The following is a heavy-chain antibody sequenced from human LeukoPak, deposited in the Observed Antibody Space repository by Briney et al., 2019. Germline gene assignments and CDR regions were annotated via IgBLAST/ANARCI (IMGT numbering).Heavy chain of an antibody. CDR3: ATWDVWVSFGGIIPSTYGPGNWYFDL. V-gene: IGHV4-30-2*01. Sequence: PSETLSLTCTVSGGSISSGGYYWSWIRQPPGKGLEWIGYIYHSGSTYYNPSLKSRVTISVDTSKNQFSLKLSSVTAADTAVYYCATWDVWVSFGGIIPSTYGPGNWYFDLWGRGTLVTVSS. CDR2: IYHSGST. D-gene: IGHD3-16*01. CDR1: GGSISSGGYY. J-gene: IGHJ2*01.